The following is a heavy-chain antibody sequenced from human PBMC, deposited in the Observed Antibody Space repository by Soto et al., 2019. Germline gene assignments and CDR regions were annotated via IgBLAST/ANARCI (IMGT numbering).Heavy chain of an antibody. CDR1: GFTFSSYG. V-gene: IGHV3-33*01. CDR3: ARDRSLEWRDNFDY. D-gene: IGHD3-3*01. CDR2: IWYDGSNK. Sequence: PGGSLRLSCAASGFTFSSYGMHWVRQAPGKGLEWVAVIWYDGSNKYYADSVKGRFTISRDNSKNTLYLQMNSLRAEDTAVYYCARDRSLEWRDNFDYWGQGTLVTVSS. J-gene: IGHJ4*02.